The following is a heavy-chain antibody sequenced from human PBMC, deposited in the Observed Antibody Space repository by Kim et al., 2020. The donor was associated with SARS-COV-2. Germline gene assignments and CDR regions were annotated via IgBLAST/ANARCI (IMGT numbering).Heavy chain of an antibody. CDR2: IYYSGST. CDR1: GGSVSSGSYY. Sequence: SETLSLTCTVSGGSVSSGSYYWSWIRQPPGKGLEWIGYIYYSGSTNYNPSLKSRVTISVDTSKNQFSLKLSSVTAADTAVYYCASMWRGSYRSYYYGMDVWGQGTTVTVSS. J-gene: IGHJ6*02. CDR3: ASMWRGSYRSYYYGMDV. D-gene: IGHD3-16*02. V-gene: IGHV4-61*01.